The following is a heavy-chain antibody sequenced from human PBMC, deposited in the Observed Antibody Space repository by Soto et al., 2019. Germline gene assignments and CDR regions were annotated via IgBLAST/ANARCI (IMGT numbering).Heavy chain of an antibody. CDR2: FYYSQST. V-gene: IGHV4-39*01. CDR1: GGSLTSNSYY. CDR3: ASRSTVTYDY. J-gene: IGHJ4*02. D-gene: IGHD4-17*01. Sequence: ASETLSLTCTVSGGSLTSNSYYWGWIRQPPGKGLEWIGSFYYSQSTYFNPSLKRRVTISVETSKNQYSLKLSAVTAADTAVYYCASRSTVTYDYWGQGILVTVSS.